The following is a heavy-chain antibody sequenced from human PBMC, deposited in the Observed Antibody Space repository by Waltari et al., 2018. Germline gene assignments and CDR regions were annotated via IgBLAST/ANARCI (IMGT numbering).Heavy chain of an antibody. CDR3: ARDTVTTGFDY. D-gene: IGHD4-17*01. J-gene: IGHJ4*02. CDR1: GGPISSGYY. CDR2: IYTSGST. Sequence: QVQLQESGPGLVKPSQTLSLTCTVSGGPISSGYYWSWIRQPAGKGLEWIGRIYTSGSTNYNPSLKSRVTISVDTSKNQFSLKLSSVTAADTAVYYCARDTVTTGFDYWGQGTLVTVSS. V-gene: IGHV4-61*02.